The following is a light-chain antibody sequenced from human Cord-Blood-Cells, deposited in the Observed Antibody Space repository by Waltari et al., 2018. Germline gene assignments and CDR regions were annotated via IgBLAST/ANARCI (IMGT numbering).Light chain of an antibody. Sequence: MQMTQSPSSLSESVGDRVTITCRASPSIRSCLNWYQQKPRKAPKLLIYAASRLQSGVPSRFSGSGSGTDFTLTISSLQPEDVATYYCQQCYSTPYTFGQGTKLEIK. CDR2: AAS. CDR1: PSIRSC. CDR3: QQCYSTPYT. V-gene: IGKV1-39*01. J-gene: IGKJ2*01.